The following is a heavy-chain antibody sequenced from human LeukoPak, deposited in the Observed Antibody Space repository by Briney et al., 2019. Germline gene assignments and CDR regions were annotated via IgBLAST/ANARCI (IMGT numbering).Heavy chain of an antibody. CDR1: GFTFSSYG. J-gene: IGHJ6*02. D-gene: IGHD5-18*01. CDR2: ISYDGTNK. V-gene: IGHV3-30*18. Sequence: GGSLRLSCAASGFTFSSYGIHWVRQAPGKGLEWVAVISYDGTNKYYADSVKGRFTISRDNSKNTLYLQMYSLRGEDTAVYYCAKSIVTAVCMDYYYVMDAWGQGTTVTVSS. CDR3: AKSIVTAVCMDYYYVMDA.